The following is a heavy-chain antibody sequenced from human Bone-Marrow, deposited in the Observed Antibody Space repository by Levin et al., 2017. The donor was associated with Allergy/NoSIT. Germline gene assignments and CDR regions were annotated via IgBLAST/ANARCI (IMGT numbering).Heavy chain of an antibody. CDR1: GDSIISATYY. J-gene: IGHJ4*02. D-gene: IGHD3-9*01. V-gene: IGHV4-39*02. CDR3: ARVPALRFLDWFLDY. CDR2: VYFSGST. Sequence: SETLSLTCTVSGDSIISATYYWGWVRQPPGKGLEWIGSVYFSGSTYLSPFLKSRVTMSVDTSRSHFPLNLSSVTAADTAVYYCARVPALRFLDWFLDYWGRGVLVTVSS.